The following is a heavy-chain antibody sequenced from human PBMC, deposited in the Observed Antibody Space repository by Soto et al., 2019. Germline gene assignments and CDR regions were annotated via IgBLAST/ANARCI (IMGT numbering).Heavy chain of an antibody. V-gene: IGHV4-4*07. CDR3: TRDGMTTGDT. CDR1: GVSVTSYT. Sequence: KPSETLSLTCTVSGVSVTSYTWSWVRQPANKGLEWIGRVFSSVSATYSPPLKSRVRISMDTPENRSSRKRDAVTAADAGVYYCTRDGMTTGDTWGPGTLVTVSS. J-gene: IGHJ4*02. D-gene: IGHD2-21*02. CDR2: VFSSVSA.